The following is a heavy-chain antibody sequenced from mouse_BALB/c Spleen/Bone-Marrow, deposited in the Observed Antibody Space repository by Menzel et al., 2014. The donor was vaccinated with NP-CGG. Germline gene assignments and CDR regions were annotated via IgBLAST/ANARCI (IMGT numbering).Heavy chain of an antibody. V-gene: IGHV3-5*02. J-gene: IGHJ2*01. CDR2: IYYSGTI. D-gene: IGHD1-1*01. CDR1: GISIXTGNYR. Sequence: VQLKDSGPGLVKPSQTVSLTCTVTGISIXTGNYRWSWIRQFPGNKLEWIGYIYYSGTITYNPSLTSRTTITRDTSKNQFFLEMNSLTAEDTATYYCARYLGAYFDYWGQGTTLTVSS. CDR3: ARYLGAYFDY.